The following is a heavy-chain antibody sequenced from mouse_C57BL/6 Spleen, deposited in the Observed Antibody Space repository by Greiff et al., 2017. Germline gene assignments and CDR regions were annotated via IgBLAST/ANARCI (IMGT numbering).Heavy chain of an antibody. V-gene: IGHV1-9*01. D-gene: IGHD1-1*01. Sequence: VQLQQSGAELMKPGASVKLSCTATGYTFTGYWIEWVKQRPGHGLEWIGEILPGGGSTNYNGKFKGKATFTADTSSNTAYMHISSLTTEDAAIFYGARPLITAIVAPDYWGQGTTLTVSS. CDR1: GYTFTGYW. CDR2: ILPGGGST. CDR3: ARPLITAIVAPDY. J-gene: IGHJ2*01.